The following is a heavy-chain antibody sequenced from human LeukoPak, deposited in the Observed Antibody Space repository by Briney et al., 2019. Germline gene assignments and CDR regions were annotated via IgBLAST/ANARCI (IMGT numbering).Heavy chain of an antibody. CDR1: GFTFSSYE. D-gene: IGHD3-10*01. V-gene: IGHV3-48*03. Sequence: PRGSLRLSCAASGFTFSSYEMNWVRQAPGKGLEWVSYISSSGSTIYYADSVKGRFTISRDNAKNSLYLQMNSLRADDTAVYYCARDTWYYGSVSYSPGYYYGMDVWGQGTTVTVSS. J-gene: IGHJ6*02. CDR3: ARDTWYYGSVSYSPGYYYGMDV. CDR2: ISSSGSTI.